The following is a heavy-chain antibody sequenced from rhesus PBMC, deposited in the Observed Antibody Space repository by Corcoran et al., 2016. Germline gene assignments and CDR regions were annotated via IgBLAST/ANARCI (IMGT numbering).Heavy chain of an antibody. V-gene: IGHV1-200*01. CDR1: GYTFTSYY. D-gene: IGHD2-15*01. Sequence: QVQLVQSGAEVKKPGTSVKLSCKASGYTFTSYYINWVRQAPGQVFEWIGWINPSNGNKGFAQRFQSRVTMTRDTSTSTAYMELNSLRSEDTAVYYCARGCSSTYCSSRVPFDYWGQGVLVTVSS. CDR2: INPSNGNK. J-gene: IGHJ4*01. CDR3: ARGCSSTYCSSRVPFDY.